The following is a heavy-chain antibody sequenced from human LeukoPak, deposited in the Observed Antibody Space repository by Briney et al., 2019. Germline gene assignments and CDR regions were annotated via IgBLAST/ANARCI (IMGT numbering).Heavy chain of an antibody. CDR2: IWYDGSNK. CDR1: GFTFSSYG. V-gene: IGHV3-33*01. D-gene: IGHD3-22*01. CDR3: ATSHYDAENKKSKYYYDSSGLGY. J-gene: IGHJ4*02. Sequence: GGSLRLSCAASGFTFSSYGMHWVRQAPGKGLEWVAVIWYDGSNKYYADSVKGRFTISRDNSKNTLYLQMNSLRAEDTAVYYCATSHYDAENKKSKYYYDSSGLGYWGQGTLVTVSS.